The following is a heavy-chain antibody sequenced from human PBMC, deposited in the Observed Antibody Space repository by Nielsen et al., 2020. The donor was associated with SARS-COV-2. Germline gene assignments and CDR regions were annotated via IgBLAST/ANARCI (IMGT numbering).Heavy chain of an antibody. Sequence: SCKGSGYSFTSYWISWVRQMPGKGLEWMGRIDPSDSYTNYSPSFQGHVTISADKSISTAYLQWSSLKASDTAMYYCARHLDDYSNYFDYWGQGTLVTVSS. V-gene: IGHV5-10-1*01. CDR1: GYSFTSYW. D-gene: IGHD4-11*01. CDR3: ARHLDDYSNYFDY. J-gene: IGHJ4*02. CDR2: IDPSDSYT.